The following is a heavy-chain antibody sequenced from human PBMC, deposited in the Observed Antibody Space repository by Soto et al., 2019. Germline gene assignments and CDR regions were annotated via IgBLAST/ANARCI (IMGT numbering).Heavy chain of an antibody. CDR1: GYTFFTYD. D-gene: IGHD5-12*01. Sequence: QVHLVQSGVEVKTPGASVKVSCQASGYTFFTYDISWVRQAPGQGLEWMGWISTYSGDTKYAQKFQGRVTMTTDTSTTTAYLELRSLRSDHTAVYYCARHHGPTTSENGFDPCGQGTVVTVSS. CDR2: ISTYSGDT. CDR3: ARHHGPTTSENGFDP. V-gene: IGHV1-18*01. J-gene: IGHJ5*02.